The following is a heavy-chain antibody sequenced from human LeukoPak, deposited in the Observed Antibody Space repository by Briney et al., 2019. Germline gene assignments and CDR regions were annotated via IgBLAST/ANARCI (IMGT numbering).Heavy chain of an antibody. CDR2: ISSNGGST. J-gene: IGHJ3*02. D-gene: IGHD3-16*01. Sequence: GGSLRLSCAASGFTFSSYAMHWVRQAPGKGLEYVSAISSNGGSTYYANSVKGRFTISRDNSKNTLYLQMGSLRAEDMAVYYCARGGGRSQDAFDIWGQGTMVTVSS. V-gene: IGHV3-64*01. CDR1: GFTFSSYA. CDR3: ARGGGRSQDAFDI.